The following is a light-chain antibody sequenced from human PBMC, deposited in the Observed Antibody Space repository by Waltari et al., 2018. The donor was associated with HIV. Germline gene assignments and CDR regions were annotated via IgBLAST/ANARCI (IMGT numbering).Light chain of an antibody. Sequence: QSALTQPASVSGSPGQSITIPCPGTSSDVASYNLVSWYQQHPGKAPKLMIYEVSKRPSGVSNRFSGSKSGNTASLTISGLQAEDEADYYCCSYAGSSTVVFGGGTKLTVL. V-gene: IGLV2-23*02. CDR1: SSDVASYNL. J-gene: IGLJ2*01. CDR3: CSYAGSSTVV. CDR2: EVS.